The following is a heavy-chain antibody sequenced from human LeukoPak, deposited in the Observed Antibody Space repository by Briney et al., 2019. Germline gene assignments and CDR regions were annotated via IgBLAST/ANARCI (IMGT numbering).Heavy chain of an antibody. CDR3: ARAVSSFGDLEVSWFDP. V-gene: IGHV3-21*01. Sequence: PGGSLRLSCAASGFTFSSYSMKWVRQAPGKGLEWVSSISSSSSYIYYADSVKGRFTISRDNAKNSLYLQMNSLRAEDTAVYYCARAVSSFGDLEVSWFDPWGQGTLVTVSS. CDR1: GFTFSSYS. J-gene: IGHJ5*02. D-gene: IGHD3-10*01. CDR2: ISSSSSYI.